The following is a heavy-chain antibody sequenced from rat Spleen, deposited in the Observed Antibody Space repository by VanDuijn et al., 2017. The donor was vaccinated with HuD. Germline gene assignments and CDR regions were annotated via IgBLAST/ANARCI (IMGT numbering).Heavy chain of an antibody. CDR2: ISYEGSST. CDR3: ARQDSGYGWFAY. J-gene: IGHJ3*01. CDR1: GFTFSDYY. V-gene: IGHV5-22*01. D-gene: IGHD4-3*01. Sequence: EVQLVESGGGLVQPGRSLKLSCAASGFTFSDYYMAWVRQAPKKGLEWVASISYEGSSTYYGDSVKGRFTISRDNAKSTLYLQMNSLRSEDTATYYCARQDSGYGWFAYWGQGTLVTVSS.